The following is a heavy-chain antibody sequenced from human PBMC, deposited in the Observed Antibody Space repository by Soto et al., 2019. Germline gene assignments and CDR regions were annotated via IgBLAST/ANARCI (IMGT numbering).Heavy chain of an antibody. J-gene: IGHJ4*02. D-gene: IGHD3-16*01. CDR1: GFTFSTYG. V-gene: IGHV3-48*02. CDR3: ARVGAVEY. Sequence: PRGSLRLSCVVSGFTFSTYGMTWVRQAPGKGLEWVSYISSGATTIFYADSVKGRFTISRDDAKSSLYLQMNSLRDEDTAVYYCARVGAVEYWGQGTLVTVSS. CDR2: ISSGATTI.